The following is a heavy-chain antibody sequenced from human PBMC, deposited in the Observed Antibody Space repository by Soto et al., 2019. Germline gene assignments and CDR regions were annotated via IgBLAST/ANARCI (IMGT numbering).Heavy chain of an antibody. V-gene: IGHV4-61*08. Sequence: SETLSLTCTVSGGSISSVGYYWSWIRQHPGKGLEWIGYIYYSGSTNYNPSLKSRVTISVDTSKNQFSLKLSSVTAADTALYYCARDSGTLGYYYDSSGYGGMDVWGQGTTVTVSS. J-gene: IGHJ6*02. D-gene: IGHD3-22*01. CDR3: ARDSGTLGYYYDSSGYGGMDV. CDR1: GGSISSVGYY. CDR2: IYYSGST.